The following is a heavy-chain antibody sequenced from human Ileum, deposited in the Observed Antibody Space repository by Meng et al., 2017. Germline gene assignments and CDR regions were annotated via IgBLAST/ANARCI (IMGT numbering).Heavy chain of an antibody. CDR2: KFYRSKWND. Sequence: QVKLQASGPGLVKLSQTLSLPCAIYGESVSSDSGAWNWNRQSPSRGLEWLGRKFYRSKWNDDFAESVKSRITITTDTSKNQFSLQLNSVTPEDTAVYYCARGWYSSGFHSWGQGTLVTVSS. CDR1: GESVSSDSGA. CDR3: ARGWYSSGFHS. V-gene: IGHV6-1*01. J-gene: IGHJ4*02. D-gene: IGHD6-19*01.